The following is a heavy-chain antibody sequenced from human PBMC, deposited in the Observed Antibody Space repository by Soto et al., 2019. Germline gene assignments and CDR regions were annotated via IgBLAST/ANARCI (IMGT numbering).Heavy chain of an antibody. V-gene: IGHV4-31*03. CDR1: GGSLSSGGYY. J-gene: IGHJ4*02. CDR3: ARDTQRGYSGYFDS. Sequence: QVQLQESGPGLVKPSQTLSLSCTVSGGSLSSGGYYWSWIRQHPGKGLEWIGFIYYSGSTYYNPSLKSRVTISDDTSQNQFSLKLGSVTAADTAVYYCARDTQRGYSGYFDSWGQGTLVTVSS. CDR2: IYYSGST. D-gene: IGHD5-12*01.